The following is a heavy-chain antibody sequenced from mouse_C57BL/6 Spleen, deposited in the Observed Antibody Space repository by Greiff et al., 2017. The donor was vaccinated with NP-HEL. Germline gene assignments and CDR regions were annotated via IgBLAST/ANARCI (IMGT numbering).Heavy chain of an antibody. J-gene: IGHJ2*01. CDR2: ISSGSSTI. V-gene: IGHV5-17*01. D-gene: IGHD1-1*01. CDR1: GFTFSDYG. Sequence: EVKVVESGGGLVKPGGSLKLSCAASGFTFSDYGMHWVRQAPEKGLEWVAYISSGSSTIYYADTVKGRFTISRDNAKNTLFLQMTSLRSEDTAMYYCARRPPITTVVAPYYFDYWGQGTTLTVSS. CDR3: ARRPPITTVVAPYYFDY.